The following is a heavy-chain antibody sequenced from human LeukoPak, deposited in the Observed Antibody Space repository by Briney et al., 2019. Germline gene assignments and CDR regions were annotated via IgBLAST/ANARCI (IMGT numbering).Heavy chain of an antibody. CDR3: ARATTVREYFQH. J-gene: IGHJ1*01. CDR2: IYPGDSDT. CDR1: GYSFTSYW. V-gene: IGHV5-51*03. D-gene: IGHD4-17*01. Sequence: PGESLKISCKGSGYSFTSYWIGWVRQMPGKGLEWMGIIYPGDSDTRYSPSFQGQVTISADKYISTAYLQWSSLKASDTAMYYCARATTVREYFQHWARAPWSPPPQ.